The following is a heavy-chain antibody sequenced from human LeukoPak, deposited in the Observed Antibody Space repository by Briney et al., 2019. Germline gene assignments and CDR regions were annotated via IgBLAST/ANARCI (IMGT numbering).Heavy chain of an antibody. CDR2: ISGSGGST. V-gene: IGHV3-23*01. D-gene: IGHD2-2*01. Sequence: GGSLRLSCAASGFIFSNYEMNWVRQAPGKGLEWVSAISGSGGSTYYADSVKGRFTISRDNSKNTLYLQMNSLRAEDTAVYYCASIQYCSSTSCYDELDVWGKGTTVTVSS. CDR1: GFIFSNYE. J-gene: IGHJ6*04. CDR3: ASIQYCSSTSCYDELDV.